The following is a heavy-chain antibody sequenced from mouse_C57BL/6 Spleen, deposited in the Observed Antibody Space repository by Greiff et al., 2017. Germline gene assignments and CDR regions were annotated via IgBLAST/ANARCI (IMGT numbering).Heavy chain of an antibody. Sequence: VQLQQSGAELAKPGASVKLSCKASGYTFTSYWMHWVKQRPGQGLEWIGYINPSSGYTKYNQKFKDKATVTADTSSSSAYMRLSNLTYVDSAVYYCAIADCSSYDYYAMDYWGQVTSVTVAS. CDR2: INPSSGYT. J-gene: IGHJ4*01. CDR1: GYTFTSYW. CDR3: AIADCSSYDYYAMDY. V-gene: IGHV1-7*01. D-gene: IGHD1-1*01.